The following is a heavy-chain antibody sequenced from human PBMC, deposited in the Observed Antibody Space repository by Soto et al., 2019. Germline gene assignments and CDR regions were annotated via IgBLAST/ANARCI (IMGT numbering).Heavy chain of an antibody. Sequence: EVQLLESGGGLVQPGGSLRLSCAASGFTFSSYAMSWVRQAPGKGLEWVSAISGSGGSTYYADSVKGRFTITRDNSKNTLYLQMNSLRAEDTAVYYCAKASVDSFWGSYRGTAFHIWGQGTMVTVSS. CDR2: ISGSGGST. V-gene: IGHV3-23*01. J-gene: IGHJ3*02. CDR3: AKASVDSFWGSYRGTAFHI. D-gene: IGHD3-16*02. CDR1: GFTFSSYA.